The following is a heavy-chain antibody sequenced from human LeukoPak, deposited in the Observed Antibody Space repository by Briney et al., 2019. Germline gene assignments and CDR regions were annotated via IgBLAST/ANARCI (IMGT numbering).Heavy chain of an antibody. D-gene: IGHD2-21*01. J-gene: IGHJ4*02. CDR1: GFTISSYG. CDR2: IKQDGNDR. Sequence: QPGGSLRLSCVGSGFTISSYGMSWVRQGPGKGLEWVANIKQDGNDRYYVGSVKGRFTISRDNAKNSLYLQMNSLRAEDTAVYYCARGTLTWFCGGDCYASFDYWGQGTLVTVSS. V-gene: IGHV3-7*01. CDR3: ARGTLTWFCGGDCYASFDY.